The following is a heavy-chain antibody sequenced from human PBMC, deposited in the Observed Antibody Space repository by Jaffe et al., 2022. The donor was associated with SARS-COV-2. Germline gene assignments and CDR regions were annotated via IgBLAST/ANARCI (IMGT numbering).Heavy chain of an antibody. J-gene: IGHJ5*02. D-gene: IGHD5-12*01. CDR2: INPNSGGT. CDR1: GYTFTGYY. Sequence: QVQLVQSGAEVKKPGASVKVSCKASGYTFTGYYMHWVRQAPGQGLEWMGWINPNSGGTNYAQKFQGRVTMTRDTSISTAYMELSRLRSDDTAVYYCARGTEMATYQGGWFDPWGQGTLVTVSS. V-gene: IGHV1-2*02. CDR3: ARGTEMATYQGGWFDP.